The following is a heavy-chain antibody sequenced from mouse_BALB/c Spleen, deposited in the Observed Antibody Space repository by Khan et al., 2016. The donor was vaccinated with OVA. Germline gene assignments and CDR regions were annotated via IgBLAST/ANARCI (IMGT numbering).Heavy chain of an antibody. CDR1: GFSLTGYG. V-gene: IGHV2-6-7*01. CDR2: IWGDGST. CDR3: ARAYYGNYRETMDY. J-gene: IGHJ4*01. D-gene: IGHD2-1*01. Sequence: QVQLKESGPGLVAPSQTLSLTCTVSGFSLTGYGVNWVRQPPGKGLEWLGMIWGDGSTDYNSALKSRLSISKDNSNSQVFLKMNSLQTDDTATTDGARAYYGNYRETMDYWGQGTSVTVSS.